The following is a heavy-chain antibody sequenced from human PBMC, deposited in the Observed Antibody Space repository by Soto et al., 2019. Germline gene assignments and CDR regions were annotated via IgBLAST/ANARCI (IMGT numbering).Heavy chain of an antibody. J-gene: IGHJ4*02. Sequence: GGSLRLSCAASGFTFSCYSMNRVRQAPGKGLEWVSYISSSSTTIYYADSEEGRFTISRDNAKNSLYLQMNSLRDEDTAVYYCARGGYYDSSGYYPGYWGQGTLVTVSS. CDR2: ISSSSTTI. CDR1: GFTFSCYS. D-gene: IGHD3-22*01. V-gene: IGHV3-48*02. CDR3: ARGGYYDSSGYYPGY.